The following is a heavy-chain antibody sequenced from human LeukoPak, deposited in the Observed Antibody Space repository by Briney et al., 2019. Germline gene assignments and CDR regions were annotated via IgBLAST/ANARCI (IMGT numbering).Heavy chain of an antibody. CDR2: MNPNSGNT. J-gene: IGHJ6*02. Sequence: ASVKVSCKASGYTFTSYDINWVRQATGQGLEWMGWMNPNSGNTGYAQKFQGRVTMTRNTSISTAYMELSSLRSEDTAVYYCASSQYYDFWSGCLSCGMDAWGQGTTVTVSS. V-gene: IGHV1-8*01. D-gene: IGHD3-3*01. CDR1: GYTFTSYD. CDR3: ASSQYYDFWSGCLSCGMDA.